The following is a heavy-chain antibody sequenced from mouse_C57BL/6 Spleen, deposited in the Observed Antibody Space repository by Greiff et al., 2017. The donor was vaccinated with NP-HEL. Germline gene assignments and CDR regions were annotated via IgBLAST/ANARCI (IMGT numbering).Heavy chain of an antibody. J-gene: IGHJ4*01. D-gene: IGHD1-1*01. V-gene: IGHV1-11*01. CDR3: GRSTVVAPYAMDY. Sequence: VQRVESGAELASPGASVTLSCKASGYTFTDHIMNWVKKRPGQGLEWIGRIYPVSGETNYNQKFMGKATFSVDRSSSTVYMVLNSLTSEDPAVYYCGRSTVVAPYAMDYWGQGTSVTVSS. CDR2: IYPVSGET. CDR1: GYTFTDHI.